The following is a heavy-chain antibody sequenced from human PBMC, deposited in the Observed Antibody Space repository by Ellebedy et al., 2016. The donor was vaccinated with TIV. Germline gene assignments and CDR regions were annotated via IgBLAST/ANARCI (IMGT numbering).Heavy chain of an antibody. D-gene: IGHD1-1*01. CDR3: ARVVGWNPHYYYYYGMDV. CDR1: GGSISSGGYI. Sequence: SETLSLTCTVSGGSISSGGYIWSWIRQHPGKGLEWIGYIYHSGSTYYNPSLKSRVTILVDTSTNQFSLKLSSVTAADTAVYYCARVVGWNPHYYYYYGMDVWGQGTTVTVSS. CDR2: IYHSGST. J-gene: IGHJ6*02. V-gene: IGHV4-31*03.